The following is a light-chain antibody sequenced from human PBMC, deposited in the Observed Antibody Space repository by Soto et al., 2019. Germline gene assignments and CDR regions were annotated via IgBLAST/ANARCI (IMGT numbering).Light chain of an antibody. Sequence: QPVLTQPASVSGSPGQSITISCTGTSSDVGGYNYVSWYQQHPGKAPKLMIYDVSNRPSGVSNRFSGSKSGNTASLTISGLQAEDEADYYCSSYTSSSTGHVVFGGGTKLTVL. J-gene: IGLJ2*01. CDR1: SSDVGGYNY. CDR3: SSYTSSSTGHVV. V-gene: IGLV2-14*01. CDR2: DVS.